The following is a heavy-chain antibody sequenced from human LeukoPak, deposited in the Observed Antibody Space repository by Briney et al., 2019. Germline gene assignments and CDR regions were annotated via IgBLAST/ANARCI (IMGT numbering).Heavy chain of an antibody. CDR1: GGTFSSYA. Sequence: EASVKVSCKASGGTFSSYAISWVRQAPGQGLEWMGGIIPIFGTANYAQKFQGRVTITADESTSTAYMELSSLRSEDTAVYYCARERWHCRVNCYSVYYYALDVWGQGTTVTVSS. D-gene: IGHD2-15*01. CDR3: ARERWHCRVNCYSVYYYALDV. J-gene: IGHJ6*02. V-gene: IGHV1-69*13. CDR2: IIPIFGTA.